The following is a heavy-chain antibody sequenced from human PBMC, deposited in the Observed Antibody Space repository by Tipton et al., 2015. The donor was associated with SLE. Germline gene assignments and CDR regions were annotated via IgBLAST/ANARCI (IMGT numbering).Heavy chain of an antibody. D-gene: IGHD2-15*01. CDR2: KWFDGSNE. V-gene: IGHV3-33*01. J-gene: IGHJ4*02. CDR1: GFSFSEFG. Sequence: PRLSCAAAGFSFSEFGMHWVRQAPGKGLEWVAVKWFDGSNEYYADSVKGRFTISRDNSKNTVYRQMNSLRDEDTAVYYCATHVGNALDYWGQGTLVSVSS. CDR3: ATHVGNALDY.